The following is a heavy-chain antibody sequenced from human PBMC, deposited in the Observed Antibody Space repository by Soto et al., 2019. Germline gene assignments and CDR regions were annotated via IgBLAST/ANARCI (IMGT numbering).Heavy chain of an antibody. Sequence: GGSLRLSCAASGFTFSSYAMSWVRQAPGKGLEWVSAISGSGGSTYYAGSVKGRFTISRDNSKNTLYLQMNSLRAEDTAVYYCAKTPLLLAAGTSDYWGQGTLVTVSS. CDR2: ISGSGGST. CDR1: GFTFSSYA. J-gene: IGHJ4*02. CDR3: AKTPLLLAAGTSDY. V-gene: IGHV3-23*01. D-gene: IGHD6-13*01.